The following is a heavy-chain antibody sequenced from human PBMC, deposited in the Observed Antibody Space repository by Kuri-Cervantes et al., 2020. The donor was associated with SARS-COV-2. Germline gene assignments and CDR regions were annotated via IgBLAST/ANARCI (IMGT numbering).Heavy chain of an antibody. D-gene: IGHD2-8*02. Sequence: ESLKISCTVSGGPISSSSYYWGWIRQPPGKGLEWIGSICYSGSTYYNPSLKSRVTISVDTSKNQFSLKLSSVTAADTAVYFCARSQGYCTANSCSWNWFDPWGQGTQVTVSS. V-gene: IGHV4-39*01. CDR2: ICYSGST. J-gene: IGHJ5*02. CDR1: GGPISSSSYY. CDR3: ARSQGYCTANSCSWNWFDP.